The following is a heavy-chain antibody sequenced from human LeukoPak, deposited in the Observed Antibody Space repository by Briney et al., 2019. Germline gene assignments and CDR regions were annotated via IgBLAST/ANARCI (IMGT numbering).Heavy chain of an antibody. Sequence: SETLSLTCTVSGGSISSSSYYWGWIRQPPGKGLEWIGSIYYSGSTYYNPSLKSRVTISVDTSKNQFSLKLSSVTAADTAVYYCARVGQEYDILTGYYPHDYWGQGTLVTVSS. CDR3: ARVGQEYDILTGYYPHDY. V-gene: IGHV4-39*07. J-gene: IGHJ4*02. CDR2: IYYSGST. D-gene: IGHD3-9*01. CDR1: GGSISSSSYY.